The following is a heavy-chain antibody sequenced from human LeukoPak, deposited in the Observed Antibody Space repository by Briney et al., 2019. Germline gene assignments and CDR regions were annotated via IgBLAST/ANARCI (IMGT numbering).Heavy chain of an antibody. CDR2: ISTDSGAL. Sequence: PGGSLRLSCASSGFTFSAYHMNWVRQAPGKGLEWISFISTDSGALYYADSVKGRFTISRDNAKNSLYLQMNSLRAEDTAVYYCASFGDYYDSSGSDYWGQGTLVTVSS. V-gene: IGHV3-48*01. D-gene: IGHD3-22*01. J-gene: IGHJ4*02. CDR1: GFTFSAYH. CDR3: ASFGDYYDSSGSDY.